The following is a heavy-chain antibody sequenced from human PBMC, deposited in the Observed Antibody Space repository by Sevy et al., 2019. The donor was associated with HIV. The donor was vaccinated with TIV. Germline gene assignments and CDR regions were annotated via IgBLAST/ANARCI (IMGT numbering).Heavy chain of an antibody. CDR1: GYTFSVHY. V-gene: IGHV1-2*02. Sequence: ASVKVSCSTSGYTFSVHYIYWVRQAAGQGLEWMGWINPNTGDTNFSPKFQGRVTMTRDSSINTAYMELSRLTSADTAVYFCARLRYSDPSGQYYGGGADYFDYWGQGTLVTVS. CDR2: INPNTGDT. CDR3: ARLRYSDPSGQYYGGGADYFDY. J-gene: IGHJ4*02. D-gene: IGHD3-22*01.